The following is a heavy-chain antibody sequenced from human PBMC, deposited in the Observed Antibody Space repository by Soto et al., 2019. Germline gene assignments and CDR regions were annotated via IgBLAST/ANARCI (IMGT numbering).Heavy chain of an antibody. CDR1: GGSFSGYY. V-gene: IGHV4-34*01. D-gene: IGHD3-3*01. J-gene: IGHJ6*02. CDR3: ARGRDFWSGYYTDV. Sequence: SETLSLTCAVYGGSFSGYYWSWIRQPPGKGLEWIGEINHSGSTNYNPSLKSRVTISVDTSKNQFSLKLSSVTAADTAVYYCARGRDFWSGYYTDVWGQGTTVTVSS. CDR2: INHSGST.